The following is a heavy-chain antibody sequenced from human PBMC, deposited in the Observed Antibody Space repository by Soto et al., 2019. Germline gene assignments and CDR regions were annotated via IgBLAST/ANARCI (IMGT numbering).Heavy chain of an antibody. V-gene: IGHV4-39*01. CDR1: GGSISSSSYY. Sequence: QLQLQESGPGLVKPSETLSLTCTVSGGSISSSSYYWGWIRQPPGKGLEWIGSIYYSGSTYYNPSLKGRVTISVDTSKHQFSLKLSSVTAADTAVYYCARQLYYGSGSYGAVGLSWFDPWGQGTLVTVSS. CDR2: IYYSGST. D-gene: IGHD3-10*01. CDR3: ARQLYYGSGSYGAVGLSWFDP. J-gene: IGHJ5*02.